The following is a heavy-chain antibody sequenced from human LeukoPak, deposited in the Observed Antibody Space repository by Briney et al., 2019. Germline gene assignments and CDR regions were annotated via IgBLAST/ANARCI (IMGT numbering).Heavy chain of an antibody. J-gene: IGHJ4*02. Sequence: GGSLRLSCVASGFTFTDYAFNWVRQAPGREMEWVAIISSDGNTKSYADTLKGRFSISRDISMSTLYLQMNSLRTEDTAVYYCARAQHRGWGFDYWGQGTLVTVSS. CDR1: GFTFTDYA. CDR2: ISSDGNTK. V-gene: IGHV3-30*04. D-gene: IGHD1-26*01. CDR3: ARAQHRGWGFDY.